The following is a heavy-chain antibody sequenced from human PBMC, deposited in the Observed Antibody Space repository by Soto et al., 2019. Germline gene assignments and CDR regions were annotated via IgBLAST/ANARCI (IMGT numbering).Heavy chain of an antibody. CDR3: ASEQGSVTKNWFDP. CDR1: GGSISSGDYY. Sequence: SETLSLTCTVSGGSISSGDYYWSWIRQPPGKGLEWIGYIYYSGSTYYNPSLKRRVTISVDTSKNQFSLKLSSVTAADTAVYYCASEQGSVTKNWFDPWGQGTLVTVSS. CDR2: IYYSGST. J-gene: IGHJ5*02. V-gene: IGHV4-30-4*01. D-gene: IGHD4-17*01.